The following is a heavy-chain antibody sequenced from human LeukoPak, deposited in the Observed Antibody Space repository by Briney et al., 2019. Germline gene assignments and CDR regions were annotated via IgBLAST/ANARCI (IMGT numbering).Heavy chain of an antibody. CDR2: INPSGGST. CDR3: ARASYYYDSSGYYYLGY. J-gene: IGHJ4*02. V-gene: IGHV1-46*01. Sequence: GASVKVSCTASGYTFTSYYMHWVRQAPGQGLEWMGIINPSGGSTSYAQKFQGRVTMTRDTSTSTVYMELSSLRSEDTAVYYCARASYYYDSSGYYYLGYWGQGTLVTVSS. CDR1: GYTFTSYY. D-gene: IGHD3-22*01.